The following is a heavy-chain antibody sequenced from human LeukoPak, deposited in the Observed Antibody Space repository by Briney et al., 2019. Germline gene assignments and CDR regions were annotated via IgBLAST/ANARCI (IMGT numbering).Heavy chain of an antibody. CDR2: ISGSGEIT. V-gene: IGHV3-23*01. CDR3: ARNDKGNSYGYSIDY. J-gene: IGHJ4*02. D-gene: IGHD5-18*01. CDR1: GFTFSSSA. Sequence: GGSLRLSCAASGFTFSSSAMSWVRQAPGKGLEWVSAISGSGEITYYPDSVKGRFTISRDNSKNTLYLQMNSLRAEDTAVYYCARNDKGNSYGYSIDYWGQGTLVTVSS.